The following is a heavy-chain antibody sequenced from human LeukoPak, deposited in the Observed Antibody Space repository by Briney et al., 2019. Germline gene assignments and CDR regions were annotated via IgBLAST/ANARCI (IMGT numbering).Heavy chain of an antibody. D-gene: IGHD5-12*01. CDR1: GGSISSGDFY. CDR3: ARDRGSGYGLLEGYFDY. Sequence: PSETLSLTCTVSGGSISSGDFYWSWIRQPPGKGLEWIGYIYYSGSTYYNPSLKSRVTISVDTSKNQFSLKLSSVTAADTAVYYCARDRGSGYGLLEGYFDYWGQGTLVTVSS. V-gene: IGHV4-30-4*01. J-gene: IGHJ4*02. CDR2: IYYSGST.